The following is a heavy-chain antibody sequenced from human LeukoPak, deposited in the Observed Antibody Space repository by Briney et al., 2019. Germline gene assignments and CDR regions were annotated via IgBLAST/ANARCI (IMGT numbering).Heavy chain of an antibody. D-gene: IGHD3-10*01. Sequence: KASETLSLTCAVYGGSFSGYYWSWIRQPPGKGLEWIGRIYTSGSTNYNPSLKSRVTMSVDTSKNQFSLKLSSVTAADTAVYYCAVTIWFGELSGFDYWGQGTLVTVSS. CDR3: AVTIWFGELSGFDY. CDR2: IYTSGST. V-gene: IGHV4-59*10. CDR1: GGSFSGYY. J-gene: IGHJ4*02.